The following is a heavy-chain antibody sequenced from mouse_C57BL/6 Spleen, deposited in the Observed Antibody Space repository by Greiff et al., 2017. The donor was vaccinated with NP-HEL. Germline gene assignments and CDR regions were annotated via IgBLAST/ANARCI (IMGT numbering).Heavy chain of an antibody. V-gene: IGHV2-6*01. CDR3: ASRTGSDWYFDV. D-gene: IGHD4-1*01. CDR2: IWGVGST. Sequence: VMLVESGPGLVAPSQSLSITCTVSGFSLTSYGVDWVRQSPGKGLEWLGVIWGVGSTNYNSALNSRLSISKDNAKSQVFLQMNSLQTDDTAMYYCASRTGSDWYFDVWGTGTTVTVSS. J-gene: IGHJ1*03. CDR1: GFSLTSYG.